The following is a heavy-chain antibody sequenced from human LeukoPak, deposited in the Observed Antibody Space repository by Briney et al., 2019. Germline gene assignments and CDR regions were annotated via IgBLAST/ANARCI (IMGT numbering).Heavy chain of an antibody. J-gene: IGHJ4*02. V-gene: IGHV3-30*04. D-gene: IGHD3-22*01. CDR2: ISYDGSNK. CDR3: AEENYYDSSGYYYVVGYFDY. Sequence: GGSLRLSCAASGFTFSSYAMHWVRQAPGKGLEWVAIISYDGSNKYYAESVKGRFTISGDNSKNTLYLQMNSLRAEDTAVYYCAEENYYDSSGYYYVVGYFDYWGQGTLVTVSS. CDR1: GFTFSSYA.